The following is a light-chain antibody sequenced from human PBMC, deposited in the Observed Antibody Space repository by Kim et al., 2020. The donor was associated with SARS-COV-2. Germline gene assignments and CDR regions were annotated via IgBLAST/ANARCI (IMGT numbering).Light chain of an antibody. CDR1: SSNIGSNY. J-gene: IGLJ3*02. CDR3: AAWDDSLSAWV. V-gene: IGLV1-47*01. CDR2: RNN. Sequence: GQRVTISCSGSSSNIGSNYVYWYQQLPGTAPKLLIYRNNQRPSGVPDQFSGSKSVTSASLAISGLRSEDEADYYCAAWDDSLSAWVFGGGTQLTVL.